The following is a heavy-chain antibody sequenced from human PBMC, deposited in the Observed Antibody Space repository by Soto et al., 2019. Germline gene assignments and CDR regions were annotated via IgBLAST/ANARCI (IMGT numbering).Heavy chain of an antibody. CDR1: GFTFSSYS. V-gene: IGHV3-48*01. Sequence: EVPLVESGGGLVQPGGSLRLSCAASGFTFSSYSMNWVRQAPGKGLEWVSYISSSSSTIYYADSVKGRFTISRDNAKNSLYLQMNSLRAEDTAVYYCARLAGWDDYWGQGTLVTVSS. CDR3: ARLAGWDDY. D-gene: IGHD1-26*01. J-gene: IGHJ4*02. CDR2: ISSSSSTI.